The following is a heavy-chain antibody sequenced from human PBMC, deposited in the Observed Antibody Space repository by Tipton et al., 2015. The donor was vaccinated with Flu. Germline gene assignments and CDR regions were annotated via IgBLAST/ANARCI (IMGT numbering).Heavy chain of an antibody. V-gene: IGHV3-48*03. CDR1: GFTFSSYE. D-gene: IGHD7-27*01. CDR2: ISSSGSTI. Sequence: EASGFTFSSYEMNWVRQAPGKGLERLSYISSSGSTISYADSVRGRFTISRDNAKNSLYLQLNSLRAEDTAVYYCATLTGDDYWGQGDLVTVSS. CDR3: ATLTGDDY. J-gene: IGHJ4*02.